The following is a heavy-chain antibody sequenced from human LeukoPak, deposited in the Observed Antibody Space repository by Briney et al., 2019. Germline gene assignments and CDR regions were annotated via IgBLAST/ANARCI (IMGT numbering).Heavy chain of an antibody. CDR1: GFTFSSYG. D-gene: IGHD1-26*01. J-gene: IGHJ6*03. V-gene: IGHV3-30*02. CDR3: AKAYLVGANLYYYYYYMDV. Sequence: GGSLRLSCAASGFTFSSYGMHWVRQAPGKGLEWVAFIRYDGSNKYYADSVKGRFTISRDNSKNTLYLQMNSLRAEDTAVYYCAKAYLVGANLYYYYYYMDVWGKGTTVTVSS. CDR2: IRYDGSNK.